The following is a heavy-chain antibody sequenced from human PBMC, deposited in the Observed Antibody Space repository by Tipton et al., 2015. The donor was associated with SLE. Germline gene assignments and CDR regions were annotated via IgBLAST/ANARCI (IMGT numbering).Heavy chain of an antibody. CDR3: AGTGKDAFDI. CDR2: IYYSGSN. D-gene: IGHD1-1*01. V-gene: IGHV4-59*08. Sequence: LRLSCTVSGGSISSYYWSWIRQPPGKGLEWIGYIYYSGSNNYNPPLKSRVTISVDTSKNQFSLKLSSVTAADTAVYYCAGTGKDAFDIWGQGTMVTVSS. J-gene: IGHJ3*02. CDR1: GGSISSYY.